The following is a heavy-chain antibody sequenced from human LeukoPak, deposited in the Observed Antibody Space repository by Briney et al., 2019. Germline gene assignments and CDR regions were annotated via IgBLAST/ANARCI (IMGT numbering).Heavy chain of an antibody. J-gene: IGHJ6*02. CDR2: ITGSGGST. Sequence: GGSLRLSCAASGFTFSSYAMSWVRQAPGKGLEWVSVITGSGGSTYYADSVKGRFTISRDNSKNTLYLQMNSLRAEDTAVYYCAKRAPLAVAVHYYYYGMDVWGQGTTVTVSS. V-gene: IGHV3-23*01. CDR1: GFTFSSYA. CDR3: AKRAPLAVAVHYYYYGMDV. D-gene: IGHD6-19*01.